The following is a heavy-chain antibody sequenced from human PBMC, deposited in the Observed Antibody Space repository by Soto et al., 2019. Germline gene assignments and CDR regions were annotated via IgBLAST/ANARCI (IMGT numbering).Heavy chain of an antibody. D-gene: IGHD3-16*01. CDR2: ISAYNGNT. V-gene: IGHV1-18*04. Sequence: ASVKVSCKASGYTFTSYGISWVRQAPGQGLEWMGWISAYNGNTNYAQKLQGRVTMTTDTSTSTAYMELRSLRSEDTAVYYCARAPVTLFKAWYYFDYWGQGTLVTVSS. CDR1: GYTFTSYG. J-gene: IGHJ4*02. CDR3: ARAPVTLFKAWYYFDY.